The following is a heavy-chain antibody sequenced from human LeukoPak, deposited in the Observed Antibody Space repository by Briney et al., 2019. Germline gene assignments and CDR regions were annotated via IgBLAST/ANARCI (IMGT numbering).Heavy chain of an antibody. CDR3: VGAFYYDSSGPFFDY. J-gene: IGHJ4*02. D-gene: IGHD3-22*01. CDR1: GFTFSSYA. CDR2: ISGSGGST. Sequence: GGSLRLSCAASGFTFSSYAMSWVRQAPGKGLEWVSAISGSGGSTYYADSVKGRFTISRDNSKNTLYLQMNSLRAEDMAVYYCVGAFYYDSSGPFFDYWGQGTLVTVSS. V-gene: IGHV3-23*01.